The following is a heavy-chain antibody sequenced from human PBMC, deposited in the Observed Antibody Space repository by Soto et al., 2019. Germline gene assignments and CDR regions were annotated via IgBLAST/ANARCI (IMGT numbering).Heavy chain of an antibody. CDR2: INANSGGT. Sequence: ASVKVSCKASGYTFTGYYMHWVRQAPGQGLEWMGWINANSGGTNYAQKFQGRVTMTRDTSISTAYMELSSLRSDDTAVYYCACGGIRGNSYGKEFDDWGQGTLVTVSS. V-gene: IGHV1-2*02. CDR1: GYTFTGYY. CDR3: ACGGIRGNSYGKEFDD. J-gene: IGHJ4*02. D-gene: IGHD5-18*01.